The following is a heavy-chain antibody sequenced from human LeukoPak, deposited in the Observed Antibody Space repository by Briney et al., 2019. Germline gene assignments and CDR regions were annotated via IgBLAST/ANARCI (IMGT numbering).Heavy chain of an antibody. J-gene: IGHJ6*03. CDR1: GFSVSSNY. D-gene: IGHD1-1*01. V-gene: IGHV3-53*01. CDR3: ARASTTADYYMDV. Sequence: GGSLRLSCAASGFSVSSNYMNWVRQAPGKGLEWVSVIDSGGITNYADSVKGRFSISRDNSKNTLYLQMNSLGAEDTAMYYCARASTTADYYMDVWGKGTTVTVSS. CDR2: IDSGGIT.